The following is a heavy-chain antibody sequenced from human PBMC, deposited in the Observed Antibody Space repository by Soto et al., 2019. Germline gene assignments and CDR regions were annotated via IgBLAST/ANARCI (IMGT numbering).Heavy chain of an antibody. CDR2: ISSSADET. D-gene: IGHD3-22*01. Sequence: EGQRLESGGGLVQPGGSLRLACAASGFTFSNHGMSWARQAPWKGLEWVSSISSSADETFVADSVKGRFTISRDNSKSTMFLPMNALRVEDTVVYYCVKIGVLGHWYFDLWGRGTLVTVSA. J-gene: IGHJ2*01. CDR3: VKIGVLGHWYFDL. V-gene: IGHV3-23*01. CDR1: GFTFSNHG.